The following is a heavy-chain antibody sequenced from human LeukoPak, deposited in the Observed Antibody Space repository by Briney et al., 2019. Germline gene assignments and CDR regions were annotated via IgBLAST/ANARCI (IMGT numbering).Heavy chain of an antibody. D-gene: IGHD1-26*01. Sequence: PSETLSLTCTVSGGSISSGDYYWSWLRQPPGKGLEWIGYIYYSGSSYFSPSLKSRVTISVDTSKNQFSLKLSSVTAADTAPYYCARLKVDANNYLDYWGQGTLVTVSS. CDR2: IYYSGSS. CDR3: ARLKVDANNYLDY. CDR1: GGSISSGDYY. J-gene: IGHJ4*02. V-gene: IGHV4-30-4*01.